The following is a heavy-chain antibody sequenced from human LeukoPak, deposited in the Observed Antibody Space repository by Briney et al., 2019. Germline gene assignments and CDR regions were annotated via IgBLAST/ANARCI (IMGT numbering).Heavy chain of an antibody. CDR3: ARDLVHHRLLGTGYNWFDP. D-gene: IGHD3-9*01. CDR1: GYTFTSYA. V-gene: IGHV1-3*01. Sequence: VASVKVSCKASGYTFTSYAMHWVRQAPGQRLEWMGWINAGNGNTKYSQEFQGRVTMTTDTSTSTAYMELRSLRSDDTAVYYCARDLVHHRLLGTGYNWFDPWGQGTLVTVSS. J-gene: IGHJ5*02. CDR2: INAGNGNT.